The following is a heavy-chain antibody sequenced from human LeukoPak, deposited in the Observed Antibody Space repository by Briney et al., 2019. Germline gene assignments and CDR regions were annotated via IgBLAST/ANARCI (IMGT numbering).Heavy chain of an antibody. Sequence: GGSLGLSCAASGFTFSSYGMHWVRQAPGKGLEWVAVIWYDGSNKYYADSVKGRFTISRDNSKNTLYLQMNSLRAEDTAVYYCAREGKLTVGFDYWGQGTLVTVSS. D-gene: IGHD3-10*01. CDR1: GFTFSSYG. CDR2: IWYDGSNK. J-gene: IGHJ4*02. CDR3: AREGKLTVGFDY. V-gene: IGHV3-33*01.